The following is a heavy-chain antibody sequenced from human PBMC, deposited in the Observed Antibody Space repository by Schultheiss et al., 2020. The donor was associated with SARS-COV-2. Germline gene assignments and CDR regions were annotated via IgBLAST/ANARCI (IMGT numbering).Heavy chain of an antibody. CDR3: ARAQALIAAAGTGRGAQHYYGMDV. Sequence: GGSLRLSCAASGFTFSSYGMHWVRQAPGKGLEWVAVISYDGSNKYYADSVKGRFTISRDNSKNTLYLQMNSLRAEDTAVYYCARAQALIAAAGTGRGAQHYYGMDVWGQGTTVTVSS. J-gene: IGHJ6*02. CDR1: GFTFSSYG. D-gene: IGHD6-13*01. CDR2: ISYDGSNK. V-gene: IGHV3-30*03.